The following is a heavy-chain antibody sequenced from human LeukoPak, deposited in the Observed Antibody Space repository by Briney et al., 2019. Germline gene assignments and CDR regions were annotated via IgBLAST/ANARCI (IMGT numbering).Heavy chain of an antibody. Sequence: SETLSLTCIVSGDSINSDYWNWIRQPPGKGLEWIGYIYYSGSVNYNPSLKSRVTISVDTSKRQFSLKLSSVTAADTAVYYCARHSVAGPFDYWGQGTLVTVSS. CDR3: ARHSVAGPFDY. CDR2: IYYSGSV. D-gene: IGHD6-19*01. J-gene: IGHJ4*02. CDR1: GDSINSDY. V-gene: IGHV4-59*01.